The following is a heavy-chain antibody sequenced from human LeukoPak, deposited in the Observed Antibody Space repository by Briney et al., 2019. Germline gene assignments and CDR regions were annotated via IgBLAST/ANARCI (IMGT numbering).Heavy chain of an antibody. CDR3: ATGSKYYYDSSGFHPDL. CDR2: INHSGST. J-gene: IGHJ2*01. V-gene: IGHV4-34*01. CDR1: GGSFSGYY. Sequence: SETLSLTCAVYGGSFSGYYWSWIRQPPGKGLEWIGEINHSGSTNYNPSLKSRVTISVDMSKNQFSLKLSSVTAADTAVYYCATGSKYYYDSSGFHPDLWGRGTLVTVSS. D-gene: IGHD3-22*01.